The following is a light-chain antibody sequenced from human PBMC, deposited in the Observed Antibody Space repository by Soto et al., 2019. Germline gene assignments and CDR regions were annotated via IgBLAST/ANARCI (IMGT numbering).Light chain of an antibody. V-gene: IGLV1-51*01. J-gene: IGLJ3*02. CDR1: SSNIGKNY. CDR2: DNN. Sequence: QSVLTQPPSVSAAPGQRVTISCSGSSSNIGKNYVSWYQHLPGTAPKLLINDNNRRPSGIPDRFSGSKSGTSATLGITGLQTGDEADYYCGTWDSSLSIGAFGGGTKVTVL. CDR3: GTWDSSLSIGA.